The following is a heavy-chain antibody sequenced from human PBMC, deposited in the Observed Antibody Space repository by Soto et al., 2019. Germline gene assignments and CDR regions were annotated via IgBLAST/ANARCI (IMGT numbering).Heavy chain of an antibody. Sequence: GGSLRLSCAASGFTFSSYGMHWVRQAPGKGLEWVAVISYDGSNKYYADSVKGRFTISRDNSKNTLYLQMNSLRAEDTAVYYCAKDPRDILNYYYYYGMDVWGQGTTVTVSS. CDR2: ISYDGSNK. D-gene: IGHD3-9*01. J-gene: IGHJ6*02. CDR1: GFTFSSYG. CDR3: AKDPRDILNYYYYYGMDV. V-gene: IGHV3-30*18.